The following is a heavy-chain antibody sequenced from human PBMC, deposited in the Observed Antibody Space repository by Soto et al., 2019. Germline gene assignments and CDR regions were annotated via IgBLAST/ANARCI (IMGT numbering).Heavy chain of an antibody. CDR1: GYTFTSYG. J-gene: IGHJ3*02. CDR2: ISAYNGNT. Sequence: GASVKVSCKASGYTFTSYGISWVRQAPGQGLEWMGWISAYNGNTNYAQKLQGRVTMTTDTSTSTAYMELRSLRSDDTAVYYCARGRFIVVVPAAMYDAFDIWGQGTIVTVSS. CDR3: ARGRFIVVVPAAMYDAFDI. V-gene: IGHV1-18*01. D-gene: IGHD2-2*01.